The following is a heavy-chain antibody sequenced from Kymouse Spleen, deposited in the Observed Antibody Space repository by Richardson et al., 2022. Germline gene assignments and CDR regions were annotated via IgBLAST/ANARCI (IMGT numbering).Heavy chain of an antibody. J-gene: IGHJ4*02. Sequence: EVQLVESGGGLVQPGRSLRLSCAASGFTFDDYAMHWVRQAPGKGLEWVSGISWNSGSIGYADSVKGRFTISRDNAKNSLYLQMNSLRAEDTALYYCAKDMRYNWNYGFDYWGQGTLVTVSS. CDR2: ISWNSGSI. CDR3: AKDMRYNWNYGFDY. D-gene: IGHD1-7*01. CDR1: GFTFDDYA. V-gene: IGHV3-9*01.